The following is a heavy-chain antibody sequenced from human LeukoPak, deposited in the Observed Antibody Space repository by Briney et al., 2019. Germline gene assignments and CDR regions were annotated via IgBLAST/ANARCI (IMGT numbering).Heavy chain of an antibody. CDR2: IIPIFGTA. CDR3: AREKQQLVRGYYGMDV. CDR1: GGTFSSYA. V-gene: IGHV1-69*13. D-gene: IGHD6-13*01. Sequence: ASVTVSCKASGGTFSSYAISWVRQAPGQGLEWMGGIIPIFGTANYAQKFQGRVTITADESTSTAYMELSSLRSEDTAVYYCAREKQQLVRGYYGMDVWGQGTTVTVSS. J-gene: IGHJ6*02.